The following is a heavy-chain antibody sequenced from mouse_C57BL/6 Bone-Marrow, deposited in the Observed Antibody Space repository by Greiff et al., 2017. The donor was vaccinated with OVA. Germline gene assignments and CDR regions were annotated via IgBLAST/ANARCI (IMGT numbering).Heavy chain of an antibody. CDR2: IDPENGDT. CDR3: TTCPYYYGSSYAMDY. V-gene: IGHV14-4*01. J-gene: IGHJ4*01. D-gene: IGHD1-1*01. CDR1: GFNIKDDY. Sequence: VQLQQSGAELVRPGASVKLSCTASGFNIKDDYMHWVKQRPEQGLEWIGWIDPENGDTEYASKLQGKATIPADTSSNTAYLQLSSLTSEDTAVYYCTTCPYYYGSSYAMDYWGQGTSVTVSS.